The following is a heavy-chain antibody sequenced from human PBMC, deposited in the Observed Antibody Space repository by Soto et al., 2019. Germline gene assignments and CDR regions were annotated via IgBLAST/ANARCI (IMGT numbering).Heavy chain of an antibody. CDR1: GGSVSSGSYY. CDR3: ATGAGSSWYGYYYGMDV. V-gene: IGHV4-61*01. CDR2: IYYSGST. Sequence: QVQLQESGPGLVKPSETLSLTCTVSGGSVSSGSYYWSWIRQPPGKGLEWIGYIYYSGSTNYNPSLKSRVTISVDTSKNQSSRKLSSVTAADTAVYYCATGAGSSWYGYYYGMDVWGQGTTVTVSS. J-gene: IGHJ6*02. D-gene: IGHD6-13*01.